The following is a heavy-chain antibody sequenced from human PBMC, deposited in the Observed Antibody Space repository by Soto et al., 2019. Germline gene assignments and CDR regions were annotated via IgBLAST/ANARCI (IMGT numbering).Heavy chain of an antibody. CDR2: TYYRSKWYN. D-gene: IGHD2-15*01. CDR3: ARDHPSLYCSGGSCYFDY. Sequence: PSQTLSLTCAISGDSVSSNSAAWNWIRQSPSRGLEWLGRTYYRSKWYNDYAVSVKSRITINPDTSKNQFSLQLNSVTPEDTAVYYCARDHPSLYCSGGSCYFDYWGQGTLVTVSS. J-gene: IGHJ4*02. V-gene: IGHV6-1*01. CDR1: GDSVSSNSAA.